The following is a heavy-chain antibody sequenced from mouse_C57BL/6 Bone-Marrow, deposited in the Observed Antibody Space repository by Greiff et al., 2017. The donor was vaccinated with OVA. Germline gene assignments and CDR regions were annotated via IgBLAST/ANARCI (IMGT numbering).Heavy chain of an antibody. CDR3: DKKGGSNPGYWYFDV. Sequence: VQLVESGPGLVQPSQSLSITCTVSGFSLTSYGVHWVRQSPGKGLEWLGVIWRGGSTDYNAAFMSRLSITKDNSTSQVFFQTNSLQADDTAIYYCDKKGGSNPGYWYFDVWGTGTTVTVSS. CDR2: IWRGGST. CDR1: GFSLTSYG. D-gene: IGHD1-1*01. V-gene: IGHV2-5*01. J-gene: IGHJ1*03.